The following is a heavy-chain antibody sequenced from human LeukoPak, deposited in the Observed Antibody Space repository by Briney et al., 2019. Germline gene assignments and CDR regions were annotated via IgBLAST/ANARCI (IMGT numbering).Heavy chain of an antibody. Sequence: SQTLSLTCNVSGGSISRYYWSWIRQPPGQGLEWIGYITHSGFTSYNPSLKGRVTISVDTSKNQFSLRLTSVTAADTAVYYCARNYADVGGFFSYYFQFWGMGALVTVSS. CDR1: GGSISRYY. V-gene: IGHV4-59*08. J-gene: IGHJ4*02. CDR3: ARNYADVGGFFSYYFQF. D-gene: IGHD2-15*01. CDR2: ITHSGFT.